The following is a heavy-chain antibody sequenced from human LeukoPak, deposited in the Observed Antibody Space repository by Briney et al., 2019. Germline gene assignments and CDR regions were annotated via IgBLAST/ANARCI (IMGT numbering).Heavy chain of an antibody. CDR2: IYRGGGT. V-gene: IGHV3-66*02. Sequence: PGGSLRLSCAASGFTASSNYISWIRQAPGKGLEWVSVIYRGGGTYYAGPVRGRFTISRDNSKNTLYLQMNSLRAEDTAVYYCARDDGSSPYDYWGQGTLVTVSS. D-gene: IGHD6-6*01. J-gene: IGHJ4*02. CDR3: ARDDGSSPYDY. CDR1: GFTASSNY.